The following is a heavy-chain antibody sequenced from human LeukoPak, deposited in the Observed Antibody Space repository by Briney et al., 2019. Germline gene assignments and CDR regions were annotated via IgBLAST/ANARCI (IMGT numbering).Heavy chain of an antibody. CDR3: ARPDIFTGYLNYYYYGMDV. CDR2: MNPNSGNT. CDR1: GYTFTSNC. J-gene: IGHJ6*02. D-gene: IGHD3-9*01. V-gene: IGHV1-8*01. Sequence: ASVKVSCKASGYTFTSNCINWVRRATGPGLEGMGWMNPNSGNTGYAQKFQGRVTMTRNTSISTAYMELSSLRSEDTAVYYCARPDIFTGYLNYYYYGMDVWGQGTTVPVSS.